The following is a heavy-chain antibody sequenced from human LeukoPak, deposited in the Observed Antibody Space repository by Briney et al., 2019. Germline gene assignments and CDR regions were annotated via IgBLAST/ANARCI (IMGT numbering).Heavy chain of an antibody. CDR1: GGSFSGYY. D-gene: IGHD3-10*01. CDR2: INRCGST. V-gene: IGHV4-34*01. CDR3: ARGLEGSFPSTLIDY. Sequence: SETLSLTCAVYGGSFSGYYWSWIRQPPGKGLEWIGEINRCGSTNYNPSLKSRVTISVDTSKNQFSLKLSSVTAADTAVYYCARGLEGSFPSTLIDYWGQGTLVTVSS. J-gene: IGHJ4*02.